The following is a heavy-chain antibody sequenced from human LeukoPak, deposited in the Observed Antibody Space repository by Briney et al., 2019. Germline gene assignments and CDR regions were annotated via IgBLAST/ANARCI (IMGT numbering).Heavy chain of an antibody. Sequence: ASVKVSCKASGYTFTNYGISWVRQAPGQGLEWMAWISAYNGDTRYAQKLQGRVILTTDTSTTTAYMDLRNLRSDDTAVYYCARDACVSCGGDCCHDPWGQGTLVTVS. CDR3: ARDACVSCGGDCCHDP. V-gene: IGHV1-18*01. CDR1: GYTFTNYG. J-gene: IGHJ5*02. D-gene: IGHD2-21*02. CDR2: ISAYNGDT.